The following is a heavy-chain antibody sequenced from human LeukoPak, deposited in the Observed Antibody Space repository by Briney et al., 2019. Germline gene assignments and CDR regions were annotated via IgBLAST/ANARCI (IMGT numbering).Heavy chain of an antibody. J-gene: IGHJ6*04. Sequence: PSETLSLTCNVSGDSISSNFWTWIRQSAGNELEWIGRFHVSEISNYNPSLRSRVTMSVDTSRNQFFLNLNSVTAADTGVYYCAREPLQSRPLDVWGKGTTVTVSS. CDR3: AREPLQSRPLDV. D-gene: IGHD4-11*01. V-gene: IGHV4-4*07. CDR1: GDSISSNF. CDR2: FHVSEIS.